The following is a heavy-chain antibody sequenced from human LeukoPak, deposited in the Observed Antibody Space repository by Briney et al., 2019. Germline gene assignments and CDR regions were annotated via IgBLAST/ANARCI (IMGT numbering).Heavy chain of an antibody. D-gene: IGHD2-2*01. J-gene: IGHJ4*02. CDR3: ARDQAVPAAPFDY. CDR1: GFTFSSYS. CDR2: ISSSSSYI. Sequence: PGGSLRLSXAASGFTFSSYSMNWVRQAPGKGLEWVSSISSSSSYIYYADSVKGRFTISRDNAKNSLYLQMNSLRAEDTAVYYCARDQAVPAAPFDYWGQGTLVTVSS. V-gene: IGHV3-21*01.